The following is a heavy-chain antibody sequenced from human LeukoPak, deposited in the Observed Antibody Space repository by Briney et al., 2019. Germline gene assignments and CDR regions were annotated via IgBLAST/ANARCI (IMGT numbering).Heavy chain of an antibody. CDR1: GFTFSSYG. Sequence: GGSLRLSCAASGFTFSSYGMHWVRQAPGKGLEWEGVIRYDGSNKYYATSVKCRFTISSDKSKNTPNLQRNSPRAEDTAVYYCAKDLGYAAGIDSWRQGTLVTASS. CDR2: IRYDGSNK. V-gene: IGHV3-30*02. D-gene: IGHD6-13*01. J-gene: IGHJ4*02. CDR3: AKDLGYAAGIDS.